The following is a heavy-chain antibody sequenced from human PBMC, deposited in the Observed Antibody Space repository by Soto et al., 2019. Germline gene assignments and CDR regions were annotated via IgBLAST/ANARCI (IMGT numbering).Heavy chain of an antibody. J-gene: IGHJ4*02. CDR3: ARDSDGYDF. CDR1: GFTFRNFW. CDR2: IKNDGTDK. V-gene: IGHV3-7*01. D-gene: IGHD3-16*01. Sequence: GGSLRLSCVASGFTFRNFWMSWLRQAPGKGLEWVANIKNDGTDKYYADPVMGRFSITKDNAKNSRFLQMNNLPGEDTAVYYCARDSDGYDFWGQGTLVTV.